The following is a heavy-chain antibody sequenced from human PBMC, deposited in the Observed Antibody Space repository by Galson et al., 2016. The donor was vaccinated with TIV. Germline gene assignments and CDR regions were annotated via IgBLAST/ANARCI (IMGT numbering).Heavy chain of an antibody. Sequence: SVKVSCKASGYTLTAYYLHWVRQAPGQGLEWMGWINPDSGATDYAQKFQGRVTMTRDTSIGTAYMDLGRLRSDDTAGYFCARVRLTCASACSHAFDIWGQGTMVAVSS. CDR3: ARVRLTCASACSHAFDI. CDR2: INPDSGAT. J-gene: IGHJ3*02. CDR1: GYTLTAYY. V-gene: IGHV1-2*02. D-gene: IGHD2-21*02.